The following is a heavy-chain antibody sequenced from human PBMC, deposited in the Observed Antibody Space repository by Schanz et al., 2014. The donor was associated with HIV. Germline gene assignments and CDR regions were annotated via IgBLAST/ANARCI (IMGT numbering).Heavy chain of an antibody. CDR3: AREKGGTGSWFGSYYFDY. D-gene: IGHD3-10*01. Sequence: QVQVQESGPGLVKPLQTLSLTCNVSGVSMSSRTYYWNWIRQHPGKGLEWIGYMYYSGASYYSPSLKSRVTMSLDTSKEDFSLKLSSVTAADTAVYYCAREKGGTGSWFGSYYFDYWGQGSQVTVSS. CDR1: GVSMSSRTYY. J-gene: IGHJ4*02. CDR2: MYYSGAS. V-gene: IGHV4-31*03.